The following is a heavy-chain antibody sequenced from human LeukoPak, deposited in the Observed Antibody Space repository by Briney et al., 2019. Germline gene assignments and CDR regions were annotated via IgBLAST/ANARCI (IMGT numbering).Heavy chain of an antibody. J-gene: IGHJ4*02. V-gene: IGHV1-18*01. CDR1: GYTFTSYG. Sequence: RGASVKVSCKASGYTFTSYGISWVRQAPGQGLEWMGWISAYNGNTNYAQKLQGRVTMTTDTSTSTAYMELRSLRSDDTAVYYCARVGVVVPAANLGDYWGQGTLVTVSS. D-gene: IGHD2-2*01. CDR3: ARVGVVVPAANLGDY. CDR2: ISAYNGNT.